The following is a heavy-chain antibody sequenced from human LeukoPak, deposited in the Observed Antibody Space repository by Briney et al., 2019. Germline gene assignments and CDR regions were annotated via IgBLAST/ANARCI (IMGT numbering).Heavy chain of an antibody. CDR2: ISYDGITK. CDR3: ARDRISFITMLLAIGMDF. CDR1: GFTFNSYG. D-gene: IGHD3-10*02. J-gene: IGHJ4*02. Sequence: RGSLRLSCAASGFTFNSYGMHWVRQAPGKGLEWVAVISYDGITKYYADSVKGRFTISRDNSKNTLYLQMNSLRAEDTAVYYCARDRISFITMLLAIGMDFWGQGTLVTVSS. V-gene: IGHV3-30*03.